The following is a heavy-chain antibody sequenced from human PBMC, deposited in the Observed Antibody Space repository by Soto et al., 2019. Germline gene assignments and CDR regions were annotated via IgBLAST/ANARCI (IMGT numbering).Heavy chain of an antibody. D-gene: IGHD3-3*01. V-gene: IGHV3-23*01. CDR2: VSGSGASV. CDR3: AKDLPLWSGYSFSENH. CDR1: GFIFSSHA. Sequence: EVHLLESGGGFVKPGGSLRLSCEGSGFIFSSHAMSWVRQAPGKRLEWVSSVSGSGASVHLPDFLKGRFSSSRDNSKNTVYLELNNLRVDDTAVYYCAKDLPLWSGYSFSENHWGQGTLVTVSS. J-gene: IGHJ5*02.